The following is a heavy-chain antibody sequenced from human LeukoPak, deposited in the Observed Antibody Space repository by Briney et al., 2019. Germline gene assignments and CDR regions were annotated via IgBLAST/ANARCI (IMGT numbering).Heavy chain of an antibody. CDR1: GFTFSSYS. V-gene: IGHV3-21*01. CDR3: ARGRLVTANWFDP. D-gene: IGHD5-18*01. J-gene: IGHJ5*02. Sequence: GGSLRLSCAASGFTFSSYSMNWVRQAPGKGLEWVSSISSSSSYIYYADSVKGRFTISRDNSKNTLYLQMNSLRAEDTAVYYCARGRLVTANWFDPWGQGTLVTVSS. CDR2: ISSSSSYI.